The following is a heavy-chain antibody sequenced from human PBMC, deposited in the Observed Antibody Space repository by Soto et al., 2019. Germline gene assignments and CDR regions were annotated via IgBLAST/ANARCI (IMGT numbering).Heavy chain of an antibody. D-gene: IGHD4-17*01. J-gene: IGHJ6*02. Sequence: HGESLKISCKGSGYSFTSYWIGWVRQMPGKGLEWMGIIYPGDSDTRYSPSFQGQVTISADKSISTAYLQWSSLKASDTAMYYCARQTFPTLYYYGMVVWGQGTTVAVSS. CDR2: IYPGDSDT. CDR1: GYSFTSYW. CDR3: ARQTFPTLYYYGMVV. V-gene: IGHV5-51*01.